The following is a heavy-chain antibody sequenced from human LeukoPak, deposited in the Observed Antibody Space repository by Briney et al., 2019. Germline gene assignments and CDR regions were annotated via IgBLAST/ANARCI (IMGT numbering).Heavy chain of an antibody. Sequence: SEILSLTCAVYGGSFSGHYWTWIRQPPGKGLERIGEINHSGSTNYNPSLKSRVTISVDTSKNQFSLKLTSVTAADTAVYYCARTTEGGYTYGYFYYYYMDVWGKGTTVTISS. J-gene: IGHJ6*03. V-gene: IGHV4-34*01. CDR3: ARTTEGGYTYGYFYYYYMDV. D-gene: IGHD5-18*01. CDR2: INHSGST. CDR1: GGSFSGHY.